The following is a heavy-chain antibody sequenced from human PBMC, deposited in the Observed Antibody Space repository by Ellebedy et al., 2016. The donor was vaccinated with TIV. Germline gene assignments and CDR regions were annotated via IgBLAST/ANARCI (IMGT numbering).Heavy chain of an antibody. CDR3: ARGLRTGDFDY. CDR2: IIPIFGTA. J-gene: IGHJ4*02. Sequence: SVKVSXKASRGTFSSYAISWVRQAPGQGLEWMGGIIPIFGTANYAQKFQGRVTITADKSTSTAYMELSSLRSEDTAVYYCARGLRTGDFDYWGQGTLVTVSS. V-gene: IGHV1-69*06. CDR1: RGTFSSYA. D-gene: IGHD4-17*01.